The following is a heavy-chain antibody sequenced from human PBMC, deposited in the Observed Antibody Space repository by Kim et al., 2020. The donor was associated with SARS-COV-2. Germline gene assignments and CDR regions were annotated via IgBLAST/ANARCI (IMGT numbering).Heavy chain of an antibody. J-gene: IGHJ4*02. V-gene: IGHV4-39*07. CDR3: ARRGGGTMVRGVDY. CDR1: GGSISSSSYY. Sequence: SETLSLTCTVSGGSISSSSYYWGWIRQPPGKGLEWIGSIYYSGSTYYNPSLKSRATISVDTSKNQFSLKLSSVTAADTAVYYCARRGGGTMVRGVDYWGQGNLGTVSS. CDR2: IYYSGST. D-gene: IGHD3-10*01.